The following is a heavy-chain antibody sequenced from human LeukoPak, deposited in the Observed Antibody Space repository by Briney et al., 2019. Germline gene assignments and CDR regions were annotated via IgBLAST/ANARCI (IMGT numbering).Heavy chain of an antibody. CDR2: ISGSSSYI. V-gene: IGHV3-21*01. Sequence: GGSLRLSCAASGFTFSSYSMNWVRQAPGKGLEWVSSISGSSSYIYYADSVKGRFTISRDNAKNSLYLQMNSLRAEDTAVYYCARERFCGGDCSILDYWGQGTLVTVSS. CDR1: GFTFSSYS. D-gene: IGHD2-21*01. J-gene: IGHJ4*02. CDR3: ARERFCGGDCSILDY.